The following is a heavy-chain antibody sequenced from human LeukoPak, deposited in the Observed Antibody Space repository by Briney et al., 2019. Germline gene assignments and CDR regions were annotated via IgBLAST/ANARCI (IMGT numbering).Heavy chain of an antibody. CDR2: IYSGGST. V-gene: IGHV3-53*01. D-gene: IGHD4-17*01. CDR3: AKDQAGDGDYTDYYYGMDV. CDR1: GFTVSSNY. Sequence: GGSLRLSCAASGFTVSSNYMSWVRQAPGKGLEWVSVIYSGGSTYYADSVKGRFTISRDNSKNTLYLQMNSLRAEDTAVHYCAKDQAGDGDYTDYYYGMDVWGQGTTVTVSS. J-gene: IGHJ6*02.